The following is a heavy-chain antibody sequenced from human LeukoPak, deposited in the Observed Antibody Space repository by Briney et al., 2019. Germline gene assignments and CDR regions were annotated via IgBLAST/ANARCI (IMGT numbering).Heavy chain of an antibody. CDR2: ISYDGSNK. CDR3: ARDYYDSSGYDYFDY. J-gene: IGHJ4*02. D-gene: IGHD3-22*01. V-gene: IGHV3-30*04. Sequence: GGSLRLSCAASGFTFSSYAMHWVRQAPGKGLEWVAVISYDGSNKYYADSVKGRFTISRDNSKNTLYLQMNSLRAEDTAVYYCARDYYDSSGYDYFDYWGQGTLVTVSS. CDR1: GFTFSSYA.